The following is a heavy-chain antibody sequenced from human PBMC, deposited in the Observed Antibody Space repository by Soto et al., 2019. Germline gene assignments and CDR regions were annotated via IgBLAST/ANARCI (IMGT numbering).Heavy chain of an antibody. J-gene: IGHJ4*02. CDR3: ARVRYYYGSGSYE. D-gene: IGHD3-10*01. CDR2: ISAYNGNT. Sequence: ASVKVSCKASGYTFTIYGISCVLQSPGQGLEWMGWISAYNGNTNYAQKLQGRVTMTTDTSTSTAYMELRSLRSDDTAVYYCARVRYYYGSGSYEWGQGTLVTVSS. V-gene: IGHV1-18*01. CDR1: GYTFTIYG.